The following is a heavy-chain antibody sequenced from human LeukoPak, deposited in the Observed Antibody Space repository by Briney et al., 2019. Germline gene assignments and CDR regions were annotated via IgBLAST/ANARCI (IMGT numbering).Heavy chain of an antibody. CDR3: ARSGDIVVVPADHAFGI. CDR2: IYSGGST. Sequence: PGGSLRLSCAASGFTVSSNYMSWVRQAPGKGLEWVSVIYSGGSTYYADSVKGRFTISRDNSKNTLYLQMNSLRAEDTAVYYCARSGDIVVVPADHAFGIWGQGTMVTVSS. J-gene: IGHJ3*02. CDR1: GFTVSSNY. V-gene: IGHV3-53*01. D-gene: IGHD2-2*01.